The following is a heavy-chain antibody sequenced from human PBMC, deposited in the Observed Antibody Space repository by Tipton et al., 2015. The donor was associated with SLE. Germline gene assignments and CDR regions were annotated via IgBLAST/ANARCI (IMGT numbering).Heavy chain of an antibody. D-gene: IGHD1-7*01. CDR3: AQDLEIRGY. CDR1: GFTFSRYA. Sequence: GSLRLSCAASGFTFSRYAMIWVRQAPGRGLEGVSDISGSGGSTYYADSVKGRFTISRDNSKNTLYLQMNSLRAEDTAVYYRAQDLEIRGYWRQGTLVTVSS. J-gene: IGHJ4*02. V-gene: IGHV3-23*01. CDR2: ISGSGGST.